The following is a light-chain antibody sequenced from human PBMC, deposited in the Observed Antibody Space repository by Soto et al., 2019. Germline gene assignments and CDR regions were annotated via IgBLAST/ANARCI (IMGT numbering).Light chain of an antibody. J-gene: IGKJ1*01. CDR3: QQYFTSPWT. CDR1: QSILDRSKNKYY. Sequence: DIVMTQSPDSLAVSLGERATFNCKSSQSILDRSKNKYYLAWYQQKSGQPPKLLIYWSSLRESWVPDRFTGSGSGTDFTLTISSLQAEDVAVYYCQQYFTSPWTFGQGTKVEI. CDR2: WSS. V-gene: IGKV4-1*01.